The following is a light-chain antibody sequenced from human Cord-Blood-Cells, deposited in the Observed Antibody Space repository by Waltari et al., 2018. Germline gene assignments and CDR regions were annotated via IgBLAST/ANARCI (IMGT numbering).Light chain of an antibody. CDR2: DAS. J-gene: IGKJ4*01. CDR1: QSVSSY. CDR3: QQRSNWPPLT. V-gene: IGKV3-11*01. Sequence: EIVLTQSPATLSLSPGERATLPCRASQSVSSYLAWYQQKPGQAPRLLIYDASNRATGIPARFSGSGSGTDFTLAISSLESEDCAVYYCQQRSNWPPLTFGGGTKVEIK.